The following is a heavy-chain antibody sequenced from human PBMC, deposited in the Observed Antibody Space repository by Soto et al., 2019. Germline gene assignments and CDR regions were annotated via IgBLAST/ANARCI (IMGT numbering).Heavy chain of an antibody. Sequence: ASETLSLTCTVSGGSLSSGNYYWSWVRQPPGKGLEWIGYINYSGSSYYNPSLKSRVTISVDMSRNQFSLKLSSVTAADTAMYYCATYHSERSGYSNWFDPWGQGTLVTVSS. V-gene: IGHV4-30-4*01. J-gene: IGHJ5*02. CDR2: INYSGSS. D-gene: IGHD3-22*01. CDR1: GGSLSSGNYY. CDR3: ATYHSERSGYSNWFDP.